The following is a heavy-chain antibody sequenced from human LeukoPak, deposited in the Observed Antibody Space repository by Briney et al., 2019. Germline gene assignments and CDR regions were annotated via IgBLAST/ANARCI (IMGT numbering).Heavy chain of an antibody. Sequence: GASVKVSCKASGYTFTGYYRHWVRQAPGQGLDWMGWINTNTGNPTYAQGFTGRFVFSLDTSVSTAYLQISSLRAEDTAVYYCARAYQPLGGLSFPDSWGQGTLVTVSS. CDR2: INTNTGNP. CDR1: GYTFTGYY. CDR3: ARAYQPLGGLSFPDS. V-gene: IGHV7-4-1*02. D-gene: IGHD3-16*02. J-gene: IGHJ5*01.